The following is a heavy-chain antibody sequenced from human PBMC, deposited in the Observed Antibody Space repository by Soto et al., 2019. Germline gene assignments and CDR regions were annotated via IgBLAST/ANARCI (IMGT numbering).Heavy chain of an antibody. J-gene: IGHJ5*02. V-gene: IGHV3-30-3*01. CDR3: ARDPSQIVVVPSGFDP. Sequence: QVQLVESGGGVVQPGRSLRLSCAASGFTFSSYAMHWVRQAPGKGLEWVAVISYDGSNKYYADSVKGRFTISRDNSKNTLYLQMNSLRAEDTAVYYCARDPSQIVVVPSGFDPWGQGTLVTVSS. D-gene: IGHD3-22*01. CDR2: ISYDGSNK. CDR1: GFTFSSYA.